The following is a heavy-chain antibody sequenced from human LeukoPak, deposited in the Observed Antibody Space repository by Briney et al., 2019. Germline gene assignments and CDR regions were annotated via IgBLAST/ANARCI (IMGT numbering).Heavy chain of an antibody. CDR3: AKHREYDSGDAFHM. Sequence: GGSLRLSCAASGFTFSSYTMSWVRQAPGKGLEWVSDISISGGSTYYADSVKGRFTISRDNSKNTLFLQMNSLRAEDTALYYCAKHREYDSGDAFHMWGQGTMVTVSS. D-gene: IGHD3-22*01. J-gene: IGHJ3*02. V-gene: IGHV3-23*01. CDR2: ISISGGST. CDR1: GFTFSSYT.